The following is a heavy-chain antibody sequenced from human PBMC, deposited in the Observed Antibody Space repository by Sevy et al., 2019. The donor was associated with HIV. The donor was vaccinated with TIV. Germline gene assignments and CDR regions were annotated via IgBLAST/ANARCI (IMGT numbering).Heavy chain of an antibody. CDR2: IKQDGSEK. D-gene: IGHD1-26*01. CDR3: ARAGGSYDYGMDV. J-gene: IGHJ6*02. CDR1: EFTFSSYW. Sequence: GGSLRLSCAASEFTFSSYWMSWVRQAPGKGLEWVANIKQDGSEKYYVDTVKGRFTISRDNAKNSLYLQMNSLRAEDTAVYYCARAGGSYDYGMDVWGQGTTVTVSS. V-gene: IGHV3-7*04.